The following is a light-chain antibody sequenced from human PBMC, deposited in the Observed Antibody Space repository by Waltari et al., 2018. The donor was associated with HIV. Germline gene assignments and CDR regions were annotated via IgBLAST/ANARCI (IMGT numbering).Light chain of an antibody. CDR2: EGK. V-gene: IGLV2-18*02. CDR3: SSYRTNNPIV. J-gene: IGLJ1*01. CDR1: SSDVGTYNR. Sequence: QSALTQPPSVSASPGQSVTISCTGTSSDVGTYNRVSWYLQPPGTAPRIIIYEGKNRPSGVPECFSGSKSGNTASLTISGLQAEDEAEYYCSSYRTNNPIVFGTGTKVTVL.